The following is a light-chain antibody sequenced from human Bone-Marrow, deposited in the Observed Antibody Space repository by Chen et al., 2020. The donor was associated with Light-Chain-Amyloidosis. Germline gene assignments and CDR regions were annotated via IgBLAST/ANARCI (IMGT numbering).Light chain of an antibody. J-gene: IGLJ1*01. Sequence: QSALTQPASVSGSPGQSITIPCTGTSSDVGGDNHVSWYQQHPDKAPKLMIYEVTNRPSWVPDRFSGSKSDNTVSLTISGLQTEDEADYFCSSYTITNTLVFGSGPRVTVL. V-gene: IGLV2-14*01. CDR1: SSDVGGDNH. CDR3: SSYTITNTLV. CDR2: EVT.